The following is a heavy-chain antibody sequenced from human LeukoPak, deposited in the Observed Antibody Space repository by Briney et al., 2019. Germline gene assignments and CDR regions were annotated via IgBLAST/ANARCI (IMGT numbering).Heavy chain of an antibody. J-gene: IGHJ4*02. CDR2: ISGSGGST. V-gene: IGHV3-23*01. D-gene: IGHD2-2*01. Sequence: GGSLRLSCAASGFTFSSYAMSWVRQAPGKGLEWVSAISGSGGSTYYADSVKGRSTISRDNSKNTLYLQMNSLRAEDTAVYYCAKDSPGHAYCSSTSCYSDYWGQGTLVTVSS. CDR1: GFTFSSYA. CDR3: AKDSPGHAYCSSTSCYSDY.